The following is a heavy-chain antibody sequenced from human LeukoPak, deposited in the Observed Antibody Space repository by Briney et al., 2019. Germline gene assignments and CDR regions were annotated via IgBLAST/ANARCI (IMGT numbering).Heavy chain of an antibody. J-gene: IGHJ3*02. CDR2: IYYSGST. V-gene: IGHV4-59*08. CDR1: SGSVSSYY. Sequence: SETLSLTCTVSSGSVSSYYWSWLRQPPGKGLEWIGYIYYSGSTNYNPSLKSRVTISVDTSKNQFSLKLSSVTAADTAVYYCARLITVVPAAISAFDIWGQGTMVTVSS. CDR3: ARLITVVPAAISAFDI. D-gene: IGHD2-2*01.